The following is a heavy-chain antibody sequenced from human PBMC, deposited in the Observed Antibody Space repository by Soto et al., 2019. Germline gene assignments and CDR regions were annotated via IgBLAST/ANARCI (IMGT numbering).Heavy chain of an antibody. CDR3: ARAECSSPDCLTAYYSYGLDV. J-gene: IGHJ6*02. V-gene: IGHV3-48*03. Sequence: PXESLLLSCAASGFTFSSYEMNWVRQAPGKGPEWVSYINTAGSTKYYAESVKGRFTISRDNARNSLFLQMNSLRAEDTAVYYCARAECSSPDCLTAYYSYGLDVWGQGSTVIVSS. CDR2: INTAGSTK. CDR1: GFTFSSYE. D-gene: IGHD3-9*01.